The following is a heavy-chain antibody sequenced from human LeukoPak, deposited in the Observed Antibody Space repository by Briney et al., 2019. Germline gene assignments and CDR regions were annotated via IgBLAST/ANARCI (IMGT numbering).Heavy chain of an antibody. CDR3: ARLPPPGMVRGVYFDY. Sequence: SETLSPTCTVSGGSISSYYWSWIRQPPGKGLEWIGYIYYSGSTNYNPSLKSRVTISVDTSKNQFSLKLSSVTAADTAVYYCARLPPPGMVRGVYFDYWGQGTLVTVSS. V-gene: IGHV4-59*08. J-gene: IGHJ4*02. CDR2: IYYSGST. CDR1: GGSISSYY. D-gene: IGHD3-10*01.